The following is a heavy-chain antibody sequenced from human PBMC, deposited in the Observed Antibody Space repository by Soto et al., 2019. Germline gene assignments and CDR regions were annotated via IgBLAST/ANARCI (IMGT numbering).Heavy chain of an antibody. Sequence: ESGGGVVQPGRSLRLSCAASGFTFSSYGMQWVRQAPGKGLEWVAVIWYDGSEKYYTDSVKGRFTVSRDNSKNKLYLQMNSLRAEDTAVYFCASSPPRDWGVAYFYYYMDVWGKGTTVTVSS. V-gene: IGHV3-33*01. CDR2: IWYDGSEK. J-gene: IGHJ6*03. CDR1: GFTFSSYG. D-gene: IGHD7-27*01. CDR3: ASSPPRDWGVAYFYYYMDV.